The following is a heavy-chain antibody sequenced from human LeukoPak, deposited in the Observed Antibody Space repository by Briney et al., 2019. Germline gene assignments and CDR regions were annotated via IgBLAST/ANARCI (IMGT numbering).Heavy chain of an antibody. CDR2: ISAYNGNT. J-gene: IGHJ4*02. CDR1: GYTFTSYG. CDR3: ARDRPNYYFDY. V-gene: IGHV1-18*01. Sequence: GASVKVSCKASGYTFTSYGISWLRQAPGQGLEWMGWISAYNGNTNYAQKLQGRVTMNTDTSTSTAYMELRSLRSDDTAVYYCARDRPNYYFDYWGQGTLVSVSS.